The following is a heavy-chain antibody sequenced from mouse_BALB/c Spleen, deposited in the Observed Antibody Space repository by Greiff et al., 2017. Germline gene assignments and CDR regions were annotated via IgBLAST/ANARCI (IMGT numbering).Heavy chain of an antibody. J-gene: IGHJ4*01. CDR3: ARDHRGLYAMDY. CDR2: INPSTGYT. CDR1: GYTFTSYW. V-gene: IGHV1-7*01. Sequence: VQRVESGAELAKPGASVKMSCKASGYTFTSYWMHWVKQRPGQGLEWIGYINPSTGYTEYNQKFKDKATLTADKSSSTAYMQLSSLTSEDSAVYYCARDHRGLYAMDYWGQGTSVTVSS. D-gene: IGHD3-3*01.